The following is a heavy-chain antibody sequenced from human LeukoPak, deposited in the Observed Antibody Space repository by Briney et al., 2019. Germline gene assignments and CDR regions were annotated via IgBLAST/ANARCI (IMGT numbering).Heavy chain of an antibody. D-gene: IGHD3-10*01. CDR2: INSSSGYI. CDR3: ARDATMVPLYYYYYMDV. V-gene: IGHV3-21*01. Sequence: GGSLRLSCAASGFTFSSYSMNWVRQAPGKGLEWVSSINSSSGYIYYADSVKGRFTISGDNAKNSLYLQMNSLRAEDTAVYYCARDATMVPLYYYYYMDVWGKGTTVTVSS. J-gene: IGHJ6*03. CDR1: GFTFSSYS.